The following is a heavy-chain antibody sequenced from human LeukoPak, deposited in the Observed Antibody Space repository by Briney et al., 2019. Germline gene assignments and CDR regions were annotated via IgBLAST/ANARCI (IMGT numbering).Heavy chain of an antibody. Sequence: GGSLRLSCAASGFTFSSYSMNWVRQAPGKGLEWVSYISSWGSTIDYLDSVKGRFTISRDNAKNSLYLQMNSLRAEDTAVYYCARVLLTGTETDYWGQGTLVTVSS. CDR1: GFTFSSYS. D-gene: IGHD3-9*01. V-gene: IGHV3-48*01. CDR3: ARVLLTGTETDY. J-gene: IGHJ4*02. CDR2: ISSWGSTI.